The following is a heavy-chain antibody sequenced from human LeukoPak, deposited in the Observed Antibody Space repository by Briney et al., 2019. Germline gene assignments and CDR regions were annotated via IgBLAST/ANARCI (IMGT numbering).Heavy chain of an antibody. J-gene: IGHJ4*02. CDR3: ARDTGRHFDWLIN. CDR2: IKQDGSEK. CDR1: GFTFSSYW. D-gene: IGHD3-9*01. Sequence: GGSLRLSCAASGFTFSSYWMSWVRQAPGKGLEWVANIKQDGSEKYYVDSVKGRFTISRDNAKNSLYLQMNSLRAEDTAVYYCARDTGRHFDWLINWGQGTLVTVSS. V-gene: IGHV3-7*03.